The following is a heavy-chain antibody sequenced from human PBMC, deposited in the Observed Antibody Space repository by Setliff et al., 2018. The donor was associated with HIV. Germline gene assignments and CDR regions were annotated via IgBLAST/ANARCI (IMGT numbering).Heavy chain of an antibody. CDR1: GGSIRNEDYF. D-gene: IGHD3-3*01. J-gene: IGHJ6*03. CDR2: FYTSGST. V-gene: IGHV4-4*07. CDR3: ARGSRQLTIFGVVFKTNYYFMDV. Sequence: PSETLSLTCTVSGGSIRNEDYFWSWIRQPAGKGLEWIGRFYTSGSTNYNPPFKSRVTISEGTSENQFSLTLNSVTAADTAVYYCARGSRQLTIFGVVFKTNYYFMDVWGKGTAVTVSS.